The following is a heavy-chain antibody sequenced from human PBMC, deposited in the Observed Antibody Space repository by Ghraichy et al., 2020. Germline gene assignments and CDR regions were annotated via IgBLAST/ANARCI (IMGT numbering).Heavy chain of an antibody. D-gene: IGHD3-3*01. CDR1: GFTFTSSA. V-gene: IGHV1-58*01. CDR2: IVVGSGNT. J-gene: IGHJ5*02. Sequence: SVKVSCKASGFTFTSSAVQWVRQARGQRLEWIGWIVVGSGNTNYAQKFQERVTITRDMSTSTAYMELSSLRSEDTAVYYCAAGNYDFWSGWSANWFDPWGQGTLVTVSS. CDR3: AAGNYDFWSGWSANWFDP.